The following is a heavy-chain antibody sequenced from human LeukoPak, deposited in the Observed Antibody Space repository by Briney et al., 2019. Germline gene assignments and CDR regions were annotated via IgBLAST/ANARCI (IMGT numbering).Heavy chain of an antibody. CDR2: INHSGST. D-gene: IGHD3-10*01. CDR3: ARGGNYYGSGSYRY. Sequence: SETLSLTCAVYGGSFSGYYWSWIRQPPGKGLEWIGVINHSGSTNYNPSLKSRVTISVDTSKNQFSLKLSSVTAADTAVYYCARGGNYYGSGSYRYWGQGTLVTVSS. CDR1: GGSFSGYY. J-gene: IGHJ4*02. V-gene: IGHV4-34*01.